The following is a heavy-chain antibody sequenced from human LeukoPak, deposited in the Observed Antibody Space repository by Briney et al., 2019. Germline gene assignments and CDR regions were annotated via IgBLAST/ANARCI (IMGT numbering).Heavy chain of an antibody. CDR1: GFTVSSNY. J-gene: IGHJ4*02. V-gene: IGHV3-53*01. Sequence: PGGSLRLSCAASGFTVSSNYMSWVRQAPGKGLEWVSVIYSGGSTYYADSVKGRFTISRDNSKNTLYLQMNRLRAEDTAVYYCARASIAVAGPLDYWGQGTLVTVSS. CDR3: ARASIAVAGPLDY. CDR2: IYSGGST. D-gene: IGHD6-19*01.